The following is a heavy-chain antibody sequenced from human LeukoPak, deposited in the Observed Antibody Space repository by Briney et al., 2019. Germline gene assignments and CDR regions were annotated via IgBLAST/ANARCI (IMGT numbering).Heavy chain of an antibody. CDR1: GFTFSSYA. Sequence: GGSLRLSCAASGFTFSSYAMRWVRQAPGKGLEWVSAISGSGGSTYYADSVKGRFTISRDNSKNTLYLQMNSLRAEDTAVYYCAKEIMDDILAGYYNWGQGTLVTVSS. J-gene: IGHJ4*02. CDR2: ISGSGGST. CDR3: AKEIMDDILAGYYN. V-gene: IGHV3-23*01. D-gene: IGHD3-9*01.